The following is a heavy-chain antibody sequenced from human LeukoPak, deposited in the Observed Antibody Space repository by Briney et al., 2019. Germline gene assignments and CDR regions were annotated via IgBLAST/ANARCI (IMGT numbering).Heavy chain of an antibody. CDR3: ARHPWVVTAIHFDY. CDR1: GGSIRSYY. Sequence: SETLSLTCTVSGGSIRSYYWSWSRQPPGKGLEWIGYIYYSGSTNYNPSLKSRVTISVDTSKNQFSLKLSSVTAADTAVYYCARHPWVVTAIHFDYWGQGTLVTVSS. CDR2: IYYSGST. J-gene: IGHJ4*02. V-gene: IGHV4-59*08. D-gene: IGHD2-21*02.